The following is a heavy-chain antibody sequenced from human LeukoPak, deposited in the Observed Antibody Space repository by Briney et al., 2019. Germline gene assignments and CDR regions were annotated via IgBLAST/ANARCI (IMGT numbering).Heavy chain of an antibody. CDR1: GFTFSSYS. V-gene: IGHV3-21*01. CDR2: ISSSSSYI. D-gene: IGHD4-23*01. Sequence: GGSLRLSCAASGFTFSSYSMNWVRQAPGKGLEWVSSISSSSSYIYYADSVKGRFTISRDNAKNSLYLQMNSLRAEDTAVYYCARVIMTTVDPDAFAIWGQGTMVTVSS. CDR3: ARVIMTTVDPDAFAI. J-gene: IGHJ3*02.